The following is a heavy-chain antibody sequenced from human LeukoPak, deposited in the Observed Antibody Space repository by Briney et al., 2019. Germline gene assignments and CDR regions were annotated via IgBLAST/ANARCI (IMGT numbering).Heavy chain of an antibody. CDR3: ARDVGYCSSTSCSNWFDP. Sequence: PSETLSLTCTVSGGSISSYYWSWIRQPAGKGLEWIGRIYTSGSTNYNPSLKSRVIMSVDTSKNQFSLKLSSVTAADTAVYCCARDVGYCSSTSCSNWFDPWGQGTLVTVSS. V-gene: IGHV4-4*07. CDR2: IYTSGST. J-gene: IGHJ5*02. CDR1: GGSISSYY. D-gene: IGHD2-2*01.